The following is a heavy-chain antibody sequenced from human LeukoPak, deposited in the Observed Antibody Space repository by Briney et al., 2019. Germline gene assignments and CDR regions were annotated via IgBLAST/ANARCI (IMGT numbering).Heavy chain of an antibody. CDR3: AKDLEWELRGWGFDY. Sequence: SMLLSCAASGFTFDDYAMHWVRQAPGQGLEWVSGISWNSGSIGYADSVKGRFTISRDNAKNSLYLQMNSLRAEDTALYYCAKDLEWELRGWGFDYWGQGTLVTVSS. V-gene: IGHV3-9*01. CDR1: GFTFDDYA. D-gene: IGHD1-26*01. CDR2: ISWNSGSI. J-gene: IGHJ4*02.